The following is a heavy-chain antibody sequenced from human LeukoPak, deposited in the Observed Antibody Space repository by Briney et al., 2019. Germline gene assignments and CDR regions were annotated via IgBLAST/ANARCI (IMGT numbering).Heavy chain of an antibody. CDR1: GFTFSSYW. V-gene: IGHV3-23*01. J-gene: IGHJ4*02. CDR2: ISGSGGST. CDR3: AKEGYYYDSSGYYLDY. D-gene: IGHD3-22*01. Sequence: GGSLRLSCAASGFTFSSYWMGWVRQAPGKGLEWVSAISGSGGSTYYADSVKGRFTISRDNSKNTLYLQMNSLRAEDTAVYYCAKEGYYYDSSGYYLDYWGQGTLVTVSS.